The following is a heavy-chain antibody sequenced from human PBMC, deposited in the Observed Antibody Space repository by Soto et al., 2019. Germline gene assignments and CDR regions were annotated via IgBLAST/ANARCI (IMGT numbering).Heavy chain of an antibody. CDR1: GYTLTELS. D-gene: IGHD5-12*01. CDR3: ATVYPYIVATILAARGSSFDY. V-gene: IGHV1-24*01. Sequence: ASVKVSCKASGYTLTELSMHWVRQAPGKGLEWMGGFDPEDGETIYAQKFQGRVTMTEDTSTDTAYMELSSLRSEDTAVYYCATVYPYIVATILAARGSSFDYWG. CDR2: FDPEDGET. J-gene: IGHJ4*01.